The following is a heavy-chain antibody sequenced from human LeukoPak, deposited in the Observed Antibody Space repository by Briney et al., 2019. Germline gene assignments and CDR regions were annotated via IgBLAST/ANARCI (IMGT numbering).Heavy chain of an antibody. D-gene: IGHD3-9*01. CDR2: INPNSGGT. Sequence: APVKVSCKASGYTFTGYYMHWVRQAPGQGLEWMGWINPNSGGTNYAQKFQGRVTMTRDTSISTAYMELSRLRSDDTAVYYCARAWETDGLRYFDWYWFDPWGQGTLVTVSS. CDR3: ARAWETDGLRYFDWYWFDP. J-gene: IGHJ5*02. CDR1: GYTFTGYY. V-gene: IGHV1-2*02.